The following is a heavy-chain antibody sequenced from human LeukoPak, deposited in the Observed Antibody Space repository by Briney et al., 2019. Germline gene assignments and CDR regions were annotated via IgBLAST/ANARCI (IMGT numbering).Heavy chain of an antibody. CDR2: INHSGST. CDR3: ARTSGDYGGTSDDY. CDR1: GGSFSGYY. Sequence: SETLSLTCAVYGGSFSGYYWSWIRQPPGKGLEWIGEINHSGSTNYNPSLKSRVTISVDTSKNQFSLKLSSVTAADTAVYYCARTSGDYGGTSDDYWGQGTLVTVSS. D-gene: IGHD4-23*01. J-gene: IGHJ4*02. V-gene: IGHV4-34*01.